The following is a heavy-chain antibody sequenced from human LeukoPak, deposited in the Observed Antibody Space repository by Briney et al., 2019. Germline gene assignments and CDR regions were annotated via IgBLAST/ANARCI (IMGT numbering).Heavy chain of an antibody. D-gene: IGHD3-16*01. V-gene: IGHV4-61*02. CDR1: GGSISSGSYY. CDR2: IYTSGST. Sequence: SETLSLTCTVSGGSISSGSYYWSWIRQPAGKGLEWIGRIYTSGSTNYNPSLKSRVTISVDTSKNQFSLKVSSVTAADTAVYYCARGPEGYYDYVFDYRGQGTLVTVSS. CDR3: ARGPEGYYDYVFDY. J-gene: IGHJ4*02.